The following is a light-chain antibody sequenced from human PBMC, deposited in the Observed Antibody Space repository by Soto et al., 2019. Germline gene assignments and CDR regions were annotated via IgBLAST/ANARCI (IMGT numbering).Light chain of an antibody. Sequence: EIVMTQSPGTLSVSPGERATLSCRASQSVSSNLAWYQQKPGQAPRLLIYGASTRATVIPARFSGSGSETEFTFTISSLQSEDFAVYYCQQFYNWPRTFGQGTKVDIK. CDR2: GAS. CDR1: QSVSSN. CDR3: QQFYNWPRT. V-gene: IGKV3-15*01. J-gene: IGKJ1*01.